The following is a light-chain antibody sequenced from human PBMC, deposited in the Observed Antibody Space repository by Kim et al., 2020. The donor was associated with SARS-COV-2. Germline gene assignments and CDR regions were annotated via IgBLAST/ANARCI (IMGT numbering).Light chain of an antibody. J-gene: IGKJ2*01. CDR1: QSVTSSH. CDR3: QHYDSSPYT. V-gene: IGKV3-20*01. CDR2: DAS. Sequence: EIVLTQSPGTLSLSPGERATLSCRASQSVTSSHLAWYQQKPGQAPRLLIYDASSRATGIPDRFSGSGSGTDFTLTISRLEPEDFAVYYCQHYDSSPYTFGQGTKLEI.